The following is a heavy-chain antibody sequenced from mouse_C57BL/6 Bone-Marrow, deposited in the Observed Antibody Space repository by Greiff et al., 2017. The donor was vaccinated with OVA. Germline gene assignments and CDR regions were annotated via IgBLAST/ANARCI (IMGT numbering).Heavy chain of an antibody. CDR1: GFTFTDYY. J-gene: IGHJ2*01. D-gene: IGHD2-2*01. CDR3: ARSTMVTYFDY. Sequence: DVQLVESGGGLVQPGGSLSLSCAASGFTFTDYYMSWVRQPPGKALEWLGFISNKANGYTTEYSAYVKGRFTISRNNSQSILYLQMNALRAEDSANYYCARSTMVTYFDYWGQGTTLTVSS. CDR2: ISNKANGYTT. V-gene: IGHV7-3*01.